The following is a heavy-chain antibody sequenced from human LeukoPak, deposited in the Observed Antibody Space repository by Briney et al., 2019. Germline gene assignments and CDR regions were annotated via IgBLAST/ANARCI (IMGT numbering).Heavy chain of an antibody. CDR2: MKHDGGEI. D-gene: IGHD6-13*01. CDR1: GFTFSSYW. Sequence: PGGSLRLSCVASGFTFSSYWMSWVRQAPGTGLEWVANMKHDGGEIYYVDSVKGRFTISRDNAKNSLYLQMNSLRAEDTAVYYCARGHSISPNWFDPWGQGTLVTVSS. CDR3: ARGHSISPNWFDP. V-gene: IGHV3-7*01. J-gene: IGHJ5*02.